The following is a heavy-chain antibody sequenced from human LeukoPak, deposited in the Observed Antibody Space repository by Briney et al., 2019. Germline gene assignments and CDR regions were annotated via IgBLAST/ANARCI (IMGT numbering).Heavy chain of an antibody. CDR3: ARSKNHYYDSSGYYFNLIPPFDY. CDR2: IYSGGST. CDR1: GFTVSSNY. J-gene: IGHJ4*02. V-gene: IGHV3-53*01. D-gene: IGHD3-22*01. Sequence: TGGSLRLSCAASGFTVSSNYMSWVRQAPGKGLEWVSVIYSGGSTYYADSVKGRFTISRDNSKNTLYLQMNSLRAEDTAVYYCARSKNHYYDSSGYYFNLIPPFDYWGQGTLVTVSS.